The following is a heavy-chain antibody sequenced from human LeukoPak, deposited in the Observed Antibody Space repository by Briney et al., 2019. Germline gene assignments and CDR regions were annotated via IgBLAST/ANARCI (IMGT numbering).Heavy chain of an antibody. D-gene: IGHD2-15*01. V-gene: IGHV3-7*01. Sequence: GGSLRLSCAASGFTFSRYWMSWVRQAPGKGLEWVANIKQDGSEKYYVDSVKGRFTISRDNAKNSLYLQMNSLRAEDTAVYYCARGVVAAQYYFDYWGQGTLVTISS. CDR1: GFTFSRYW. CDR2: IKQDGSEK. CDR3: ARGVVAAQYYFDY. J-gene: IGHJ4*02.